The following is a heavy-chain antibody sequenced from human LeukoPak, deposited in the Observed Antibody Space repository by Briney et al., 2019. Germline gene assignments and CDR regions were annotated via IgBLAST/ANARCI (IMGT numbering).Heavy chain of an antibody. Sequence: GSLRLSCGASGFTFSDYYMSWIRQAPGKGLEWVSTISGSDYSTYYIDSVKGRFTISRDNSKNTLHLQMNSLRAEDTAVYYCAKDIGTLDYWGQGTLVTVSS. CDR3: AKDIGTLDY. V-gene: IGHV3-23*01. D-gene: IGHD1-7*01. J-gene: IGHJ4*02. CDR1: GFTFSDYY. CDR2: ISGSDYST.